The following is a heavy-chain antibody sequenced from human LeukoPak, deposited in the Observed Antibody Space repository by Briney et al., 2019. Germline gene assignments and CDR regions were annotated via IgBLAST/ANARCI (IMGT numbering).Heavy chain of an antibody. CDR1: GGSFSDYY. V-gene: IGHV4-34*01. D-gene: IGHD3-22*01. J-gene: IGHJ4*02. CDR2: INHSGST. CDR3: ASLPKRYYYDSSGYFDY. Sequence: SETLSLTCAVYGGSFSDYYWSWIRQPPGKGLEWIGEINHSGSTNYNPSLKSRVTISVDTSKNQFSLKLCSVTAADTAVYYCASLPKRYYYDSSGYFDYWGQGTLVTVSS.